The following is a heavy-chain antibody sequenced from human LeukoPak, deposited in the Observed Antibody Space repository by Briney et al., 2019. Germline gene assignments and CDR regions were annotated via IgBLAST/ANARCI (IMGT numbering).Heavy chain of an antibody. D-gene: IGHD3-3*01. CDR1: GFAFSYYA. CDR2: ISGSGNT. V-gene: IGHV3-23*01. Sequence: PGGSLRLSCAASGFAFSYYAMSWARQAPGKGLEWVSGISGSGNTHYTDSVKGRFTISRDNSKNTLYLQMNSLRAEDTAVYYCARDLAYYDFWSGYDAFDIWGQGTMVTVSS. J-gene: IGHJ3*02. CDR3: ARDLAYYDFWSGYDAFDI.